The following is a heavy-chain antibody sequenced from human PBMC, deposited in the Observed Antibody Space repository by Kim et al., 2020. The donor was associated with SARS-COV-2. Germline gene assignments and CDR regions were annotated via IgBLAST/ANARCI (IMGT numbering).Heavy chain of an antibody. CDR1: GGSVSSGSYY. CDR3: ARAHFNTYYYDK. CDR2: IYYSGST. J-gene: IGHJ4*02. D-gene: IGHD3-22*01. V-gene: IGHV4-61*01. Sequence: SETLSLTCTVSGGSVSSGSYYWSWIRQPPGKGLEWIGYIYYSGSTNYNPSLKSRVTISVDTSKNQFSLKLSSVTAADTAVYYCARAHFNTYYYDKWGQGTLVTVSS.